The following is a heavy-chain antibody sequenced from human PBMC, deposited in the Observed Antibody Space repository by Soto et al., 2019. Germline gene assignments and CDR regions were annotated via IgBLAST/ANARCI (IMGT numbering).Heavy chain of an antibody. Sequence: PWWSLRLSCSASVFTFSSYWMHWFRQAPGEGLMWVSRINPDGSTTSYADSVKGRFTISRDNAKNTIYLQMNSLRVEDTAVYYCARVPTTVTTPGMDVWGQGTTVTVSS. CDR3: ARVPTTVTTPGMDV. D-gene: IGHD4-4*01. CDR1: VFTFSSYW. V-gene: IGHV3-74*01. CDR2: INPDGSTT. J-gene: IGHJ6*02.